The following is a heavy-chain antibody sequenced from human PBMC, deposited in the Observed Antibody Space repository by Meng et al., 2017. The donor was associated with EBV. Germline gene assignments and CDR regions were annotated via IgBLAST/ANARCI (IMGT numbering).Heavy chain of an antibody. J-gene: IGHJ4*02. V-gene: IGHV1-3*01. CDR1: GFSFTSYA. CDR3: ARGLDYFDY. Sequence: AQLLQSGAVVKKPGDSVKVSCKAYGFSFTSYAMHWVRQAPGQKLEWMGWFNAGNDNTEYSQKFQGRVTITRDTSASTAYMELSNLRSDDTAVYYCARGLDYFDYWGQGTLVTVSS. CDR2: FNAGNDNT.